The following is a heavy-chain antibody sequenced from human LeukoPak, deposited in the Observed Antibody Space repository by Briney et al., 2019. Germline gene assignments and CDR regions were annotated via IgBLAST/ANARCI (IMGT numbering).Heavy chain of an antibody. CDR3: ARVLPYSSGWGVDY. Sequence: SSETLSLTCTVSGGSIRRYYWSWIRQPPGKGLEWIGYIYYSGSTNYNPSLKSRVTISVDTSRNQFSLNVSSVTAADTAVYYCARVLPYSSGWGVDYWGQGTLVTVSS. V-gene: IGHV4-59*01. J-gene: IGHJ4*02. CDR1: GGSIRRYY. CDR2: IYYSGST. D-gene: IGHD6-19*01.